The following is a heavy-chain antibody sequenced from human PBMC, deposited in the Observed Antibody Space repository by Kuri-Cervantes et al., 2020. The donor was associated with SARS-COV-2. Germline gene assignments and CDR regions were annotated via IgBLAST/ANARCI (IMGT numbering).Heavy chain of an antibody. V-gene: IGHV3-20*04. Sequence: GGSLRLSCTASGVTFADYGMSWVRQVPGKGLEWVSGIKKNGDNTDYADSVKGRFTISRDNAKNSLYLQMNSLRAEDTAVYYCAKDWNSGVFDCWGQGTLVTVSS. CDR3: AKDWNSGVFDC. J-gene: IGHJ4*02. D-gene: IGHD1-7*01. CDR2: IKKNGDNT. CDR1: GVTFADYG.